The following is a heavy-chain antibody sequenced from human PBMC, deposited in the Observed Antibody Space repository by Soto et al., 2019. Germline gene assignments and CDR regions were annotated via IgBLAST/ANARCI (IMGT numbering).Heavy chain of an antibody. J-gene: IGHJ5*02. D-gene: IGHD4-17*01. Sequence: SETLSLTCAVYGGSFSGYYWSWIRQPPGKGLEWIGEINHSGSTNYNPSLKSRVTISVDTSKNQFSLKLSSVTAADTAVYYCASRKTTGFRRVGNWFDPSSQRTLVTVSS. V-gene: IGHV4-34*01. CDR1: GGSFSGYY. CDR3: ASRKTTGFRRVGNWFDP. CDR2: INHSGST.